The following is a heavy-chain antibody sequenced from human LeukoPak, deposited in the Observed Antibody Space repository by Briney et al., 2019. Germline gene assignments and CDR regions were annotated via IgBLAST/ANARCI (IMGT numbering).Heavy chain of an antibody. D-gene: IGHD2-15*01. CDR2: ISAYNGNT. CDR3: ARETGAHCSGGSCYYHGMDV. CDR1: GYTFTSYG. Sequence: ASVKVSCKASGYTFTSYGISWVRQAPGQGLEWMGWISAYNGNTNYAQKLQGRVTMTTDTSTSTGYMELRSLRSDDTAVYYCARETGAHCSGGSCYYHGMDVWGQGTTVTVSS. V-gene: IGHV1-18*01. J-gene: IGHJ6*02.